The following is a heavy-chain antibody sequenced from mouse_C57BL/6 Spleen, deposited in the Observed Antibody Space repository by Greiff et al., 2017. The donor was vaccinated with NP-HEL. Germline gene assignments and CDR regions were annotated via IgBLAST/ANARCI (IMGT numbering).Heavy chain of an antibody. J-gene: IGHJ2*01. D-gene: IGHD2-3*01. CDR2: INPGSGGT. V-gene: IGHV1-54*01. CDR3: ARSSYDGYYGY. Sequence: QVQLKESGAELVRPGTSVKVSCKASGYAFTNYLIEWVKQRPGQGLEWIGVINPGSGGTNYNEKFKGKATLTADKSSSTAYMQLSSLTSEDSAVYFCARSSYDGYYGYWGQGTTLTVSS. CDR1: GYAFTNYL.